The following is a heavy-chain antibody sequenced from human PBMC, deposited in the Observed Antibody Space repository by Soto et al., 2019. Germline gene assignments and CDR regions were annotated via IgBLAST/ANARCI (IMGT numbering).Heavy chain of an antibody. Sequence: EASVKVSCKASGYTFTSYDINWVRQATGQGLEWMGWMNPNSGNTGYAQKFQGRVTMTRNTSISTAYMGLSSLRSEDTAVYYCARGPTLTAAMYAFEIWGKGTMVTVAS. D-gene: IGHD2-2*01. V-gene: IGHV1-8*01. CDR3: ARGPTLTAAMYAFEI. CDR1: GYTFTSYD. CDR2: MNPNSGNT. J-gene: IGHJ3*02.